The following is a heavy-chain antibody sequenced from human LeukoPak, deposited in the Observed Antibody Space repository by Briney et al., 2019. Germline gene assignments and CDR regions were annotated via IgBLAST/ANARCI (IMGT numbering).Heavy chain of an antibody. CDR2: IKQDGSEK. V-gene: IGHV3-7*01. Sequence: GSLRLSCAASGFRFRNNWMTWVRQAPGKGLEWVANIKQDGSEKYYVDSVKGRFTISRDNAKNSLFLQMNGLRAEDSAVYYCARDVSDENGSSSRIHLDSWGQGTLVSVSS. CDR1: GFRFRNNW. CDR3: ARDVSDENGSSSRIHLDS. D-gene: IGHD6-6*01. J-gene: IGHJ4*02.